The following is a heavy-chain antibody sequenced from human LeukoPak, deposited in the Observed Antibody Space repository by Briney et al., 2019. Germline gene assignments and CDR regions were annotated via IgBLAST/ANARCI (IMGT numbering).Heavy chain of an antibody. CDR3: AKDSGTYSNDY. J-gene: IGHJ4*02. CDR1: GFTFSRHA. CDR2: IGGSGGDT. Sequence: GGSLRLSCAASGFTFSRHAMSWFRQAPAKGLEWVSAIGGSGGDTYYADSVKGRFTISRDNSKNTLYLQMNGLRAEDTAVYYCAKDSGTYSNDYWGQGTLVTVSS. D-gene: IGHD1-26*01. V-gene: IGHV3-23*01.